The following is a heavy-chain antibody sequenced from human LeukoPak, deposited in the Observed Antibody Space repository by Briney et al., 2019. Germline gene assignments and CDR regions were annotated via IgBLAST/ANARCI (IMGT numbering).Heavy chain of an antibody. CDR1: GGSISSSSYS. D-gene: IGHD4-17*01. CDR2: IYYSGST. V-gene: IGHV4-39*01. Sequence: PSETLSLTCTVSGGSISSSSYSWGWIRQPPGKGLEWIGSIYYSGSTYYNPSLKSRVTISVDTSKNHFSLKLSSVTAADTAVYYCARRSFPYGAPDYWGQGTLVTVSS. CDR3: ARRSFPYGAPDY. J-gene: IGHJ4*02.